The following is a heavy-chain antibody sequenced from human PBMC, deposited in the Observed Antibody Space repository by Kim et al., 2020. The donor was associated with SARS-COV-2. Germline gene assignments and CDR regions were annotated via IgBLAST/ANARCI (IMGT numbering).Heavy chain of an antibody. CDR3: ARGPAVGVRGVQYYYYYGMDV. V-gene: IGHV1-69*06. J-gene: IGHJ6*02. CDR2: IIPIFGTA. Sequence: SVKVSCKASGGTFSSYAISWVRQAPGQGLEWMGGIIPIFGTANYAQKFQGRVTITADKSTSTAYMELSSLRSEDTAVYYCARGPAVGVRGVQYYYYYGMDVWGQGTTVTVSS. CDR1: GGTFSSYA. D-gene: IGHD3-10*01.